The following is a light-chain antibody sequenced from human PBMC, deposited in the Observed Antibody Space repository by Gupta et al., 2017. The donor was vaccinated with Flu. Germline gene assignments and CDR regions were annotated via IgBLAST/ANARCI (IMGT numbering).Light chain of an antibody. Sequence: PLTPSPSTLSASVGDRVTITCRASQSISSWLAWEQQKPGKEPKLLTYKASSLESGVPSRLIGSGSGAEFSRTIISLQPDDVATEYCKKYNSDQTYTFGQGTKLEIK. V-gene: IGKV1-5*03. CDR3: KKYNSDQTYT. CDR2: KAS. CDR1: QSISSW. J-gene: IGKJ2*01.